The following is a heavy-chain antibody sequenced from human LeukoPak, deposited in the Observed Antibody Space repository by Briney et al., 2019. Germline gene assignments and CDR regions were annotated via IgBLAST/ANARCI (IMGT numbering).Heavy chain of an antibody. J-gene: IGHJ3*02. Sequence: ASVKVSCKTSGYTFTSYDINWVRQATGQGLEWMGWMNPNSGNTGYAQKFQGRVTMTRNTSISTAYMELSSLRSEDTAVYYCARGDYYDSSGSGALDIWGQGTMVTVSS. CDR1: GYTFTSYD. CDR2: MNPNSGNT. D-gene: IGHD3-22*01. V-gene: IGHV1-8*01. CDR3: ARGDYYDSSGSGALDI.